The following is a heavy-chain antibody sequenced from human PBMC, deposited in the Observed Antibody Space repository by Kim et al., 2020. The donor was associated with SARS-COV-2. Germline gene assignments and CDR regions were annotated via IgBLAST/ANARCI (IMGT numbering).Heavy chain of an antibody. D-gene: IGHD3-3*01. CDR3: ARKTQSTIFGVVIIHFDY. J-gene: IGHJ4*02. V-gene: IGHV4-4*02. Sequence: SRVTISVDKSKNQFSLKLSSVTAADTAVYYCARKTQSTIFGVVIIHFDYWGQGTLVTVSS.